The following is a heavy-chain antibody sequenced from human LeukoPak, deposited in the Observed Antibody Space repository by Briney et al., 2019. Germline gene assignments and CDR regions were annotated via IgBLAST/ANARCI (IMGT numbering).Heavy chain of an antibody. CDR3: ARDSKNSSGWKTWFDS. V-gene: IGHV1-18*04. CDR1: GYTFTSYY. J-gene: IGHJ5*01. Sequence: ASVKVSCKASGYTFTSYYMHWVRQAPGQGLEWVGWISGYNGDTNYAQKLQGRVTMTKDTSTSSVYMELRSLRSDDTAVYYCARDSKNSSGWKTWFDSWGQGTLVTVSP. CDR2: ISGYNGDT. D-gene: IGHD6-19*01.